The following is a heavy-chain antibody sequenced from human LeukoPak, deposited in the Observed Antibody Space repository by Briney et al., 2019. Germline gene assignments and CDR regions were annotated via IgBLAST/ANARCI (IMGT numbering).Heavy chain of an antibody. D-gene: IGHD6-19*01. Sequence: SETLSLTCTVSGGSVSSHNYYWGWIRQPPGKGLGWIGTIYYTGSTNYSPSLKSRVTISVDTSKNQFSLKLSSVTAADTAVYYCVRLSSGWYGAMDYWGQGTLVTVSS. CDR2: IYYTGST. V-gene: IGHV4-39*01. CDR1: GGSVSSHNYY. J-gene: IGHJ4*02. CDR3: VRLSSGWYGAMDY.